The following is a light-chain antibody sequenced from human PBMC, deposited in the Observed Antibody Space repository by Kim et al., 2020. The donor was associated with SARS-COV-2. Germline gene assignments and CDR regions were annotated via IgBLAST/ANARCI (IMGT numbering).Light chain of an antibody. CDR1: NIETKS. J-gene: IGLJ3*02. CDR2: YDT. CDR3: QVCDDNSDLPV. Sequence: SYELTQSPSVSVAPGGTAKITCAGDNIETKSVHWYQQKSGQAPVLVIHYDTERPSGVPERFSGSNSGNTATLTISRVEAENEADYYCQVCDDNSDLPVFGGGTQLTVL. V-gene: IGLV3-21*04.